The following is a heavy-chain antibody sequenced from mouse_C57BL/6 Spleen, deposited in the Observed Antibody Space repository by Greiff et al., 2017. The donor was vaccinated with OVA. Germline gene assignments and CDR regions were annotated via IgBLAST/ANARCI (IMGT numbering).Heavy chain of an antibody. CDR1: GFSLTSYG. CDR2: IWSGGST. V-gene: IGHV2-2*01. J-gene: IGHJ1*03. CDR3: ARGGNWDYWYFDV. Sequence: VQLKQSGPGLVQPSQSLSITCTVSGFSLTSYGVHWVRQSPGKGLEWLGVIWSGGSTDYNAAFISRLSISKDNSKSQVFFKMNSLQADDTAIYYCARGGNWDYWYFDVWGTGTTVTVSS. D-gene: IGHD4-1*01.